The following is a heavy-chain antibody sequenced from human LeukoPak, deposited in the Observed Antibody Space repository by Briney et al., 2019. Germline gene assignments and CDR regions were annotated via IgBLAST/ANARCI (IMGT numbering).Heavy chain of an antibody. D-gene: IGHD3-10*01. V-gene: IGHV1-2*02. CDR2: INPNSGGT. Sequence: ASVKVSCKASGYTFTGYYIHWVRQAPGQGLEWMGWINPNSGGTNYAQKFQGRVTMTRDTSISTAYMELSRLRSDDTAVYYCARDAELLWFGELLYHNNWFDPWGQGTLVTVSS. CDR3: ARDAELLWFGELLYHNNWFDP. J-gene: IGHJ5*02. CDR1: GYTFTGYY.